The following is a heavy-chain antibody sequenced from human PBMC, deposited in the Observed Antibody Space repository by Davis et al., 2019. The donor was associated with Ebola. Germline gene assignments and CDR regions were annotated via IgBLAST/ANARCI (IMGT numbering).Heavy chain of an antibody. CDR3: AREIGVAVPGVMKDAFDI. V-gene: IGHV1-18*01. D-gene: IGHD2-2*01. CDR2: VSGNNGKT. Sequence: ASVKVSCKASGYTFSNFAVSWVRQAPGQGLEWIGWVSGNNGKTDYAQKFQGRVTMTTDTSTSTAYMELRSLTSDDTAVYYCAREIGVAVPGVMKDAFDIWGQGTVVTVSS. CDR1: GYTFSNFA. J-gene: IGHJ3*02.